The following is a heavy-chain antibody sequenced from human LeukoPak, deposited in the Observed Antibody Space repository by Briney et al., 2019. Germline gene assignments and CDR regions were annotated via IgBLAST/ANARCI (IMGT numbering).Heavy chain of an antibody. D-gene: IGHD6-13*01. V-gene: IGHV4-38-2*02. Sequence: PSETLSLTCTVSGYSISSGYYWGWIRQPPGKGLEWIGSIYHSGSTYDNPSLKRRVTISVDTSKNQFSLKLTSVTAADTAVYYCARGSTGYSSSWYGDYGGQGNLVTVSS. J-gene: IGHJ4*02. CDR3: ARGSTGYSSSWYGDY. CDR1: GYSISSGYY. CDR2: IYHSGST.